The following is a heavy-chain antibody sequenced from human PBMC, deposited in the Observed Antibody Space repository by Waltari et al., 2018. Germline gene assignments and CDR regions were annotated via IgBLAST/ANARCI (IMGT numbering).Heavy chain of an antibody. Sequence: QVQLQESGPGLVKPSETLSLTCTVSGGSISSYYWSWIRQPPGKGLEWIGYIYYSGSTNDNPSLKSRVTIAVDTSKNQFSLKLSSVTAADTAVYYCARAPYGSGSYIGYFDYWGQGTLVTVSS. CDR2: IYYSGST. D-gene: IGHD3-10*01. CDR1: GGSISSYY. J-gene: IGHJ4*02. V-gene: IGHV4-59*01. CDR3: ARAPYGSGSYIGYFDY.